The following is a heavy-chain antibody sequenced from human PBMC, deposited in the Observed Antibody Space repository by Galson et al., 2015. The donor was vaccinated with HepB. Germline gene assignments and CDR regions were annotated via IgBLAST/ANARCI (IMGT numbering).Heavy chain of an antibody. CDR2: ISANSGNT. D-gene: IGHD4/OR15-4a*01. Sequence: QSGAEVKKPGESLKISCKGSGYTFTTNGISWVRQAPGQGLEWMGWISANSGNTKYAQNLQGRVTLTRDTSTSTAYLELRSLRSDDTAAYYCARDRDYRFDYWGQGTLVTVSS. V-gene: IGHV1-18*04. J-gene: IGHJ4*02. CDR1: GYTFTTNG. CDR3: ARDRDYRFDY.